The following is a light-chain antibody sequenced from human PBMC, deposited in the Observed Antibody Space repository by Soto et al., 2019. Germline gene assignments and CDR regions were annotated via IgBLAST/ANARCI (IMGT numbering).Light chain of an antibody. CDR1: QTVHIF. J-gene: IGKJ4*01. CDR3: QQYGISPPNT. CDR2: DAS. V-gene: IGKV3-20*01. Sequence: EIVLTQSPATLSLSPGERATLSCRASQTVHIFLLWHQQKPGQAPRVLIYDASNRAPGIPPRFSRSGSGTDFTLTISILEPEDFAMYYCQQYGISPPNTFGGGTKVEIK.